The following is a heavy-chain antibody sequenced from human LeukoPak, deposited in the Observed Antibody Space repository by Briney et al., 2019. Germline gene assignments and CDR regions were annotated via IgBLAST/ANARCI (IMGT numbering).Heavy chain of an antibody. CDR1: GYTFTSYG. CDR2: ISAYNGNT. J-gene: IGHJ6*02. V-gene: IGHV1-18*01. D-gene: IGHD3-10*01. Sequence: GASVKVSCKASGYTFTSYGLSWVRQAPGQGLEWMGWISAYNGNTNYAQKLQGRVTMTTDTSTSTAYMELRSLRSDDTAVYYCARDRWFGEPQNGMDVWGQGTTVTVSS. CDR3: ARDRWFGEPQNGMDV.